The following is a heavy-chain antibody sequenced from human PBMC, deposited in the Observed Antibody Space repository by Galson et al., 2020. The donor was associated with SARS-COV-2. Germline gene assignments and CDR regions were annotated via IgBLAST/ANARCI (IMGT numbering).Heavy chain of an antibody. CDR3: VREVTPVRGTPGWFEP. Sequence: SQTLSLTCVISGDSVPGNGVVWDWTRQSPSRGLEWLGRTYYRSRWYTDSADSVKSRITINADTSKNQFYLQLNSVTPHDTAVYYCVREVTPVRGTPGWFEPWGQGTLVTVSS. J-gene: IGHJ5*02. CDR1: GDSVPGNGVV. V-gene: IGHV6-1*01. CDR2: TYYRSRWYT. D-gene: IGHD3-10*01.